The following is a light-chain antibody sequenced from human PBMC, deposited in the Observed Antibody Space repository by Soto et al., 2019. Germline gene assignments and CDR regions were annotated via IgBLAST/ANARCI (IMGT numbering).Light chain of an antibody. V-gene: IGKV1-5*03. J-gene: IGKJ1*01. CDR1: QTISTS. Sequence: HTPTTLFAFLGDRVTITCGASQTISTSLAWYQQKPGKAPKLLIYLASTLQSGVPARFSGSGSATEFTLSISSLQPDDFATYYCQQYGTSSQTFGQGTKVDFK. CDR3: QQYGTSSQT. CDR2: LAS.